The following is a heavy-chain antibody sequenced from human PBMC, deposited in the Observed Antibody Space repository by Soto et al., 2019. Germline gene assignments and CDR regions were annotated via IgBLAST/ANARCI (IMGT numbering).Heavy chain of an antibody. CDR1: GYTFTSYG. D-gene: IGHD5-18*01. J-gene: IGHJ4*02. Sequence: GASVKVSCKASGYTFTSYGISWVRQAPGQGLEWMGWISAYNGNTNYAQKIQGRVTMTTDTSTSTAYMELRSLRSDDTAVYYCARETQVDTAMVFSPNFDYWGQGTLVTVSS. CDR3: ARETQVDTAMVFSPNFDY. V-gene: IGHV1-18*01. CDR2: ISAYNGNT.